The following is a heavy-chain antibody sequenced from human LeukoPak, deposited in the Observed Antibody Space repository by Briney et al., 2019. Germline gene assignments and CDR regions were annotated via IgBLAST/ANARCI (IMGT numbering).Heavy chain of an antibody. Sequence: TSETLSLTCTASGVSITSYFWNRIRQPPGRGLEWIGYIYHSGSTNSNPSLKNRVSISLDTYKNQFSLKLSSVTAADTAVYYCARGRVPGAWGQGTLVTVSS. V-gene: IGHV4-59*01. CDR2: IYHSGST. J-gene: IGHJ4*02. CDR3: ARGRVPGA. CDR1: GVSITSYF. D-gene: IGHD6-19*01.